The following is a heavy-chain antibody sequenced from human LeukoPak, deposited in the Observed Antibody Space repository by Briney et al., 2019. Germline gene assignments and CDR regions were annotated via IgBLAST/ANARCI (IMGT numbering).Heavy chain of an antibody. J-gene: IGHJ6*03. CDR1: GGSFSGYY. CDR2: IYTSGST. Sequence: SETLSLTCAVYGGSFSGYYWSWIRQPAGKGLEWIGRIYTSGSTSYNPSLKSRVTISLDKSKNQFSLKLSSVTAADTAVYYCARDSTVTTFNYMDVWGKGTTVTVSS. CDR3: ARDSTVTTFNYMDV. D-gene: IGHD4-11*01. V-gene: IGHV4-4*07.